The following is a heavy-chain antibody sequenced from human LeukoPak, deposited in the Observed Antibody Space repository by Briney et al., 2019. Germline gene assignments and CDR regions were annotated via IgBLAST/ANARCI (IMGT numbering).Heavy chain of an antibody. CDR2: ISYDGANK. CDR3: AREGPSPVVPITHWFDP. J-gene: IGHJ5*02. Sequence: GGSLRLSCAASGFTFSSYAMNWVRQAPGKGLEWVAVISYDGANKYYADSVKGRFTFSRDNSKNTLYLQMNSLRVEDTAVYYCAREGPSPVVPITHWFDPLGRGTLVSVSS. CDR1: GFTFSSYA. D-gene: IGHD2-2*01. V-gene: IGHV3-30-3*01.